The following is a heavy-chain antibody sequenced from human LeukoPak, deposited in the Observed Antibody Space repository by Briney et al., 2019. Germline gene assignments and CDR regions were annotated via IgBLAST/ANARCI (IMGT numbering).Heavy chain of an antibody. J-gene: IGHJ4*02. CDR1: GFTFSSYS. V-gene: IGHV3-21*01. D-gene: IGHD3-22*01. Sequence: GGSLRLSCAASGFTFSSYSMNWVRQAPGKGLEWVSSISSSSSYIYYADSVKGRFTISRDNAKNSLYLQMNSLRAEDTAVYYCARGITMIVQETGFDYWGQGTLVTVSS. CDR3: ARGITMIVQETGFDY. CDR2: ISSSSSYI.